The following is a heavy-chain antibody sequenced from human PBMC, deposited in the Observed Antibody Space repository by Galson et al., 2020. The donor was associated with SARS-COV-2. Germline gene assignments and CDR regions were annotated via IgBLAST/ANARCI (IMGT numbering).Heavy chain of an antibody. D-gene: IGHD6-13*01. CDR2: ISGRGGST. Sequence: GESLKISCAASRFTFSSYALSWVRQAPGKGLEWVSSISGRGGSTYYADSVKGRFTISRDNSKNTLYLQMNSLRAEDTALYYCAKDEGVRSIAAAGLDYWGQGTLVTVSS. V-gene: IGHV3-23*01. CDR1: RFTFSSYA. CDR3: AKDEGVRSIAAAGLDY. J-gene: IGHJ4*02.